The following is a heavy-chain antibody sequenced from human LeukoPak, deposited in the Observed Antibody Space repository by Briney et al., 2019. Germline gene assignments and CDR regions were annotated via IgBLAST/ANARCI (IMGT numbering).Heavy chain of an antibody. CDR1: GYSINCGYF. V-gene: IGHV4-38-2*01. CDR2: MYHTGTT. J-gene: IGHJ5*02. CDR3: ARPPVDGDYGAAFDR. Sequence: PSETLSLTCAVSGYSINCGYFWGWIRQPPGEGLEWIGSMYHTGTTYYNPSLRSRVTMSVDTSKNQFSLKLTSVTAADTAVYYCARPPVDGDYGAAFDRWGQGTLVTVPS. D-gene: IGHD4-17*01.